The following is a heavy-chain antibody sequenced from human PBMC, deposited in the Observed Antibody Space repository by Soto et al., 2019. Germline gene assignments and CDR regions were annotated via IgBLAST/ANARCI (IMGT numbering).Heavy chain of an antibody. J-gene: IGHJ4*02. D-gene: IGHD4-4*01. CDR2: IYHSGST. CDR1: GGSISSGGYS. CDR3: ARGMTTVTTLDY. Sequence: QLQLQESGSGLVKPSQTLSLTCAVSGGSISSGGYSWSWIRQPPGKGLEWIGYIYHSGSTYYNPSLKSRVTISVDXXXXXXXLXXXXVTAXXXXXXXXARGMTTVTTLDYWGQGTLVTVSS. V-gene: IGHV4-30-2*01.